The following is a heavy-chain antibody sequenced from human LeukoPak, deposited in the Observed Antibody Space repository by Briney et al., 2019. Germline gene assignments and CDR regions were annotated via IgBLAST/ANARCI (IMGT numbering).Heavy chain of an antibody. V-gene: IGHV3-21*01. CDR2: ISTSSSFM. CDR1: GFTFSDYS. Sequence: PGGSLRLSCAASGFTFSDYSMNWVRQAPGKGLEWVSSISTSSSFMYYADSVKGRFTVSRDNAKNSLYLQMNSLRAEDTAVYYCTGSRFCSTGTCPPGYWGQGTLVTVSS. D-gene: IGHD2-15*01. J-gene: IGHJ4*02. CDR3: TGSRFCSTGTCPPGY.